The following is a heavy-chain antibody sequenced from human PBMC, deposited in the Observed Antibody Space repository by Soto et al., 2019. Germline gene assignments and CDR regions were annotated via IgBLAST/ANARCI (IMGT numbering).Heavy chain of an antibody. CDR1: GGSISSSNW. D-gene: IGHD6-19*01. J-gene: IGHJ6*02. CDR2: IYHSGST. Sequence: PSETLSLTCAVSGGSISSSNWWSWVRQPPGKGLEWIGEIYHSGSTNYNPSLKSRVTISVDKSKNQFSLKLSSVTAADTAVYYCAREMAVAGHYYDGMDVWGQGTTVTVSS. V-gene: IGHV4-4*02. CDR3: AREMAVAGHYYDGMDV.